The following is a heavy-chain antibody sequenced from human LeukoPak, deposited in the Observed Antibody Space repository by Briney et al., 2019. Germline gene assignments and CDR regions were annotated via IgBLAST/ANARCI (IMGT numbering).Heavy chain of an antibody. CDR3: ARDDYGDYVGFDY. D-gene: IGHD4-17*01. Sequence: SVKVSCKVSGGTFSSYAISCVRQAPGQGLEWMGRIIPILGIANYAQKFQGRVTITADKSTSTAYMELSSLRSEDTAVYYCARDDYGDYVGFDYWGQGTLVTVSS. CDR1: GGTFSSYA. CDR2: IIPILGIA. J-gene: IGHJ4*02. V-gene: IGHV1-69*04.